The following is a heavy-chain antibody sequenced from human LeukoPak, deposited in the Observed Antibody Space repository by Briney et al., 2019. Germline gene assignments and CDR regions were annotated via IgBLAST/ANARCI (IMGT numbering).Heavy chain of an antibody. D-gene: IGHD3-22*01. CDR1: GFTFTDHY. CDR2: INPNSGGT. Sequence: ASVKVSCKSSGFTFTDHYIHWVRQAPGQGLEWMGWINPNSGGTNYAQKFQGRVTMTRDTSISTAYMELSRLRSDDTAVYYCAREALPLYYYDSSGRPRENWFDPWGQGTLVTVSS. J-gene: IGHJ5*02. CDR3: AREALPLYYYDSSGRPRENWFDP. V-gene: IGHV1-2*02.